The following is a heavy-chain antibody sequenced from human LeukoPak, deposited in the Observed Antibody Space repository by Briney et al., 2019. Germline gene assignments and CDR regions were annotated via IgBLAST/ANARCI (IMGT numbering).Heavy chain of an antibody. CDR2: IWFDGSNK. CDR3: ARAPYYDYVWGSYRFKLDY. V-gene: IGHV3-33*01. D-gene: IGHD3-16*02. J-gene: IGHJ4*02. Sequence: GGSLRLSCAASGLTFSSYGMHWVRQAPGKGLEWVAVIWFDGSNKYYRDSVKGRFTISRDNSKNTLYLQMNSLRAEDTAVYYCARAPYYDYVWGSYRFKLDYWGQGTLVTVSS. CDR1: GLTFSSYG.